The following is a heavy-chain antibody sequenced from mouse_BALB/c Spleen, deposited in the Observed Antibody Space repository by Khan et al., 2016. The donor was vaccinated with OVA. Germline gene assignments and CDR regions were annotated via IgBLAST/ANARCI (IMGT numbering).Heavy chain of an antibody. CDR1: GFTFSDYY. D-gene: IGHD2-1*01. V-gene: IGHV5-4*02. Sequence: EVELVESGGGLVKPGGSLKLSCAASGFTFSDYYMYWVRQTPEKRLEWVATISAGGSYTYYLASVKGRFTISRDDANNNLYLQMNSLKSEDTAMYYCARGFYGNPFAYWGQGTPVTVSA. CDR3: ARGFYGNPFAY. J-gene: IGHJ3*01. CDR2: ISAGGSYT.